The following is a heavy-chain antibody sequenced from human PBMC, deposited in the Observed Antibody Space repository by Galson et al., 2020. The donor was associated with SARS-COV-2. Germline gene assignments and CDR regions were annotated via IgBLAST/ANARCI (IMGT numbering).Heavy chain of an antibody. J-gene: IGHJ4*02. V-gene: IGHV3-30*01. CDR2: ISYDSIYK. CDR3: ARDIGANEVGATGGADY. CDR1: GFTLSRFA. Sequence: GGSLRLSCAASGFTLSRFAMHWARQAPGKGLEWVALISYDSIYKYYAASVKGRCTISRDNSKNMLYLEMNGLRPEDTAMYFCARDIGANEVGATGGADYWGQGILVTVPS. D-gene: IGHD1-26*01.